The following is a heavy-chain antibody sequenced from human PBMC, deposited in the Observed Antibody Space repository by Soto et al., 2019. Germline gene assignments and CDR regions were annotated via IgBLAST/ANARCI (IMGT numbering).Heavy chain of an antibody. V-gene: IGHV1-46*01. CDR3: ARVVVVIPPGYYYAMDV. J-gene: IGHJ6*02. Sequence: ASVKVSCKASGYTFTSYYMHWVRQAPGQGLEWMGMINAGNGSTKYAQKFQGRVTITRDTSASTAYMELSSLRSEDTAVYYCARVVVVIPPGYYYAMDVWGQGTTVTVSS. CDR2: INAGNGST. D-gene: IGHD3-22*01. CDR1: GYTFTSYY.